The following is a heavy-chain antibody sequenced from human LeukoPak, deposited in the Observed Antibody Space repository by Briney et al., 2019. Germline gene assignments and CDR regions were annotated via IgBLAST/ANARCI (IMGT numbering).Heavy chain of an antibody. J-gene: IGHJ3*02. V-gene: IGHV3-15*01. D-gene: IGHD2-15*01. Sequence: GGSLRLSCAASGFTFSNAWMSWVRQAPGKGLEWLGRIKSKTDGRTTDYAGDVKGRFTISRDDSKNTLYLQMNSLKTEDTAVYYCVGYCSGGNCPNAFDIWGQGTMVTVSS. CDR2: IKSKTDGRTT. CDR3: VGYCSGGNCPNAFDI. CDR1: GFTFSNAW.